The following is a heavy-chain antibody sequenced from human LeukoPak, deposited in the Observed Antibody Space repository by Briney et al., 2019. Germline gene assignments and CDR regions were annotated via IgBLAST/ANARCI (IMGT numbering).Heavy chain of an antibody. Sequence: PSETLSLTCAVPGYSISSGYYWGWIRQPPGKGLEWIGSIYHSGSTYFNPSLQSRVTISVYTSKNQFSLTLSSVTAADTAVYFCARVSGSGTALDAFDIWGQGTMVTVSS. J-gene: IGHJ3*02. V-gene: IGHV4-38-2*01. CDR2: IYHSGST. D-gene: IGHD1-1*01. CDR1: GYSISSGYY. CDR3: ARVSGSGTALDAFDI.